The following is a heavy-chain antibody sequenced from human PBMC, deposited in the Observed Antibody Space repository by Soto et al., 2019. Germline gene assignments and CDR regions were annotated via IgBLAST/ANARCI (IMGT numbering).Heavy chain of an antibody. J-gene: IGHJ4*02. Sequence: QVQLVESGGGVVQPGRSLRLSCAASGFTFSSYGMHWVRQAPGKGLEWVAVIWYDGSNKYYADSVKGRFTISRDNSKNTLYLQMNSLRAEDTAVYYCARVGSYYDSSGFDYWGQGTLVTVSS. D-gene: IGHD3-22*01. V-gene: IGHV3-33*01. CDR1: GFTFSSYG. CDR2: IWYDGSNK. CDR3: ARVGSYYDSSGFDY.